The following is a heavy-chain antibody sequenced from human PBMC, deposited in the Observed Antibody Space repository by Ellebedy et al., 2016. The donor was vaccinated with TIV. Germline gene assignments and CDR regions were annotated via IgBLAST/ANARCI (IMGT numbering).Heavy chain of an antibody. J-gene: IGHJ4*01. D-gene: IGHD1-1*01. CDR1: GFTFSDYV. Sequence: GESLKISCAASGFTFSDYVMAWVRQVPGKGLEWVSAVSERDGRTFYADSVKGRFPISRDNFDNTLFLHMHSLTAGDTAVYYCTKRADNWGFFDYWGHGTLVTVSS. V-gene: IGHV3-23*01. CDR2: VSERDGRT. CDR3: TKRADNWGFFDY.